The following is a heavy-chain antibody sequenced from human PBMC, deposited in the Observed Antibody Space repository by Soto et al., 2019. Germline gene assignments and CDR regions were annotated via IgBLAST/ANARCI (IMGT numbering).Heavy chain of an antibody. CDR2: ISGSGGST. V-gene: IGHV3-23*01. J-gene: IGHJ5*02. D-gene: IGHD4-17*01. CDR1: GFTFSSFA. CDR3: AKHYGDYSNNWFDP. Sequence: LRLSCAASGFTFSSFAMSWVRQAPGRGLEWVSAISGSGGSTYYADSVKGRFTISRDNSKNTLYLQMNSLRAEDTAVYYCAKHYGDYSNNWFDPWGQGTLVTVSS.